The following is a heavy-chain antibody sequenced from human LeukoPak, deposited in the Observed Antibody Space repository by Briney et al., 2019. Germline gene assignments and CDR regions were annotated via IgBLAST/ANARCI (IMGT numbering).Heavy chain of an antibody. D-gene: IGHD6-13*01. J-gene: IGHJ4*02. Sequence: GGSLRLSCAASGFTFDDYAMHWVRQAPGKGLGWVSLISGDGGSTYYADSVKGRFTISRDNSKNSLYLQMNTLRTEDTALYYCARPAAAGLDYWGQGTLVTVSS. CDR3: ARPAAAGLDY. V-gene: IGHV3-43*02. CDR2: ISGDGGST. CDR1: GFTFDDYA.